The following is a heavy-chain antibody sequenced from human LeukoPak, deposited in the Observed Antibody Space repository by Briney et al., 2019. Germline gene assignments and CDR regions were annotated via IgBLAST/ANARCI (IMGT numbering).Heavy chain of an antibody. Sequence: ASVKVSCKASGYTFTSYGISWVRQAPGQELEWMGWISAYNGNTNYAQKLQGRVTMTTDTSTSTAYMELRSLRSDDTAVYYCAGVVIVSGYDFNGWAPYYYYYGMDVWGQGTTVTVSS. D-gene: IGHD5-12*01. CDR1: GYTFTSYG. V-gene: IGHV1-18*01. CDR2: ISAYNGNT. CDR3: AGVVIVSGYDFNGWAPYYYYYGMDV. J-gene: IGHJ6*02.